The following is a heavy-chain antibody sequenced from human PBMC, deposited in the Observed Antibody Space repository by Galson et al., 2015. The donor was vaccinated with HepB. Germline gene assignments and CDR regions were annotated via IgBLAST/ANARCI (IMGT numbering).Heavy chain of an antibody. Sequence: SVKVSCKASGYTFTSYYIHWVRQAPGQGLEWMGVINPRGGSTTYAQKFQGSATIIRDTSTSTVYMELSSLRSEDTAMYYCARSTTAVAGTNYYYFAMDVWGQGTTVTVSS. V-gene: IGHV1-46*01. CDR2: INPRGGST. J-gene: IGHJ6*02. CDR3: ARSTTAVAGTNYYYFAMDV. D-gene: IGHD6-19*01. CDR1: GYTFTSYY.